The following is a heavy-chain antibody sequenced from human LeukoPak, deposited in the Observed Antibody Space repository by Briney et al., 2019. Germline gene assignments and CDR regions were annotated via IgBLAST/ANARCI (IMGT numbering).Heavy chain of an antibody. D-gene: IGHD6-6*01. J-gene: IGHJ4*02. CDR2: IYYSGTT. CDR1: GGSISSSGYY. V-gene: IGHV4-39*01. CDR3: ARSRSSDHR. Sequence: PSETLSLTCTVSGGSISSSGYYWGWIRQPPGKGLEWIGNIYYSGTTYYNPSLKSRVTMSVDKSKNQFSLKLSSVTAADTAVYYCARSRSSDHRWGQGTLVSVSS.